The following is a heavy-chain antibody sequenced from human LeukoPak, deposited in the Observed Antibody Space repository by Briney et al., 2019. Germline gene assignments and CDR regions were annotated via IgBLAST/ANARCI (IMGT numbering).Heavy chain of an antibody. CDR3: TRDASYGSGSYYTDY. Sequence: SETLSLTCTVSGGSISSYYWSWIRQPPGKGLEWIGYINFSGSTKSNSALESRVTISMDTSKNQFSLKLNSVTAADTAVYYCTRDASYGSGSYYTDYWGQGTLVTVSS. D-gene: IGHD3-10*01. J-gene: IGHJ4*02. V-gene: IGHV4-59*12. CDR1: GGSISSYY. CDR2: INFSGST.